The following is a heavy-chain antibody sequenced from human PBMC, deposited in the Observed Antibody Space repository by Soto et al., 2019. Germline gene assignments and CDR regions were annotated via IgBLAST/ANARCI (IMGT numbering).Heavy chain of an antibody. CDR2: VHDSGRT. CDR3: ARRAQVGYSPFRGMAV. V-gene: IGHV4-59*01. Sequence: QVQLQESGPGLVKPSETLSLTCSISGGSINNYYWTWIRQAPGKGLEWIGYVHDSGRTVYNPSLKGRFTMSLDASNNQLSLNLNYVTAADTAVYYCARRAQVGYSPFRGMAVWGQGTMDTVSS. CDR1: GGSINNYY. D-gene: IGHD3-22*01. J-gene: IGHJ6*02.